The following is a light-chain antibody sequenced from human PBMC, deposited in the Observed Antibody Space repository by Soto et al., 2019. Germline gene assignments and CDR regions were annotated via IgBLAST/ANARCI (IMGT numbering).Light chain of an antibody. CDR1: SSDVGGYNY. J-gene: IGLJ2*01. Sequence: QSALTQPASVSGSPGQSITISCTGTSSDVGGYNYVSWYQQHPGKAPKVIIYEVSNRPSGVSNHFSGSKSGNTASLTISGLQAEDEADYYCSSFTSSTTLVFGGGTKLTVL. CDR2: EVS. V-gene: IGLV2-14*01. CDR3: SSFTSSTTLV.